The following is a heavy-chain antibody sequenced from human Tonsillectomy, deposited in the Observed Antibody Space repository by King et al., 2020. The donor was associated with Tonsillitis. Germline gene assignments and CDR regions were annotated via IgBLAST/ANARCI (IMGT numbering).Heavy chain of an antibody. J-gene: IGHJ3*02. Sequence: QLVQSGAEVKKPGASVKVSCKASGYTFTGYYIHWVRQAPGQGLEWMGWINSNSGDTNYAQKFQGWVTMTRDTSISTAYMELSRLRSDDTAVYYCARVVRLSGVFDIWGQGTMVTVSS. V-gene: IGHV1-2*04. D-gene: IGHD4/OR15-4a*01. CDR2: INSNSGDT. CDR3: ARVVRLSGVFDI. CDR1: GYTFTGYY.